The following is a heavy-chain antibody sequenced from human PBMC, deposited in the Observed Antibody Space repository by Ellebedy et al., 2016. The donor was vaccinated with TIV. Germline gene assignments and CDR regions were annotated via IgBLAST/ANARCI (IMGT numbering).Heavy chain of an antibody. CDR2: ISYHGETK. CDR1: GFTFSNRW. Sequence: GGSLRLXCAASGFTFSNRWMHWFRQAPGKGLEWVAVISYHGETKYYADSLKGRFTISRDNSKNTLFLQLNSLRPEDTAVYYCARERDYGDLALGTRFDYWGQGTLVTVSS. J-gene: IGHJ4*02. V-gene: IGHV3-30*03. D-gene: IGHD4-17*01. CDR3: ARERDYGDLALGTRFDY.